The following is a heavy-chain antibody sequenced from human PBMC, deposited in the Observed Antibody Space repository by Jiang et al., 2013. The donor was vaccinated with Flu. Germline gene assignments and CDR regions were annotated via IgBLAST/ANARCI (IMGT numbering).Heavy chain of an antibody. V-gene: IGHV3-9*01. CDR2: ISWNSGSI. D-gene: IGHD5-18*01. Sequence: VQLLESGGGLVQPGRSLRLSCAASGFTFDDYAMHWVRQAPGKGLEWVSGISWNSGSIGYADSVKGRFTISRDNAKNSLYLQMNSLRAEDTALYYCAKDISDSYALFDYWGQGTLVTVSS. CDR1: GFTFDDYA. CDR3: AKDISDSYALFDY. J-gene: IGHJ4*02.